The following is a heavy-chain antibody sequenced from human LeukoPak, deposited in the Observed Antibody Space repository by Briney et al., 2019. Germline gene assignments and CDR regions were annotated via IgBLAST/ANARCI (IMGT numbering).Heavy chain of an antibody. J-gene: IGHJ3*02. Sequence: ASVNVSCTASGYTFTSYGISWVRQAPGQGLEWMGWISAYNGNTNYAQKLQGRVTMTTDTSTSTAYMELRSLRSDDTAVYYCARGGATVVTYDAFDIWGQGTMVTVSS. CDR1: GYTFTSYG. V-gene: IGHV1-18*01. D-gene: IGHD4-23*01. CDR3: ARGGATVVTYDAFDI. CDR2: ISAYNGNT.